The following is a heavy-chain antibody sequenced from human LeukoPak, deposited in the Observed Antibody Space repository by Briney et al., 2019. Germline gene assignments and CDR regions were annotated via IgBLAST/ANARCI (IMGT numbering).Heavy chain of an antibody. CDR3: ARKRLYRYYMDV. CDR2: TYYRGTT. J-gene: IGHJ6*03. D-gene: IGHD2-8*01. Sequence: SETLSLTCTVSGASISSTSYYWGWIRQPPGKGLEWIGSTYYRGTTYYNPSLKSRVTISVDTSENQFSLKLSSVTAADTAVYYCARKRLYRYYMDVWGKGTTVTVSS. V-gene: IGHV4-39*07. CDR1: GASISSTSYY.